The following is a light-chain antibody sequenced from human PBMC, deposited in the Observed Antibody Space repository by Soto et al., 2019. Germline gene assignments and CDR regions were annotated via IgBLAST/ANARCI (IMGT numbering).Light chain of an antibody. Sequence: QSVLTQPRSVSGSPGQSVTISCTGTSSDVGGYNYVSWYQQHPGKAPKFRIYDVSKRPSGVPDRFSGSKSGNTASLTISGLQAEDEADYYCCSYAGSYTYVFGTGTKVTVL. J-gene: IGLJ1*01. CDR3: CSYAGSYTYV. V-gene: IGLV2-11*01. CDR1: SSDVGGYNY. CDR2: DVS.